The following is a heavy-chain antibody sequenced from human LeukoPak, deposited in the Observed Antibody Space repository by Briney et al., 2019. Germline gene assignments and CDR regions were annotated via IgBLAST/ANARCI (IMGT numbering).Heavy chain of an antibody. V-gene: IGHV3-21*01. D-gene: IGHD5-18*01. CDR1: GFTFSSYS. Sequence: GGSLRLSCAASGFTFSSYSMNWVRQAPGKGPEWVSSISSSSSYIYYADSVKGRFTISRDNAKNSLYLQMNSLRAEDTAVYYCAREPYSYGPHFDYWGQGTLVTVSS. J-gene: IGHJ4*02. CDR2: ISSSSSYI. CDR3: AREPYSYGPHFDY.